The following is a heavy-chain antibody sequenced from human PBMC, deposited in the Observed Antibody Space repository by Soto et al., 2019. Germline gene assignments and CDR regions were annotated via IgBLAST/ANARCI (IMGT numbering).Heavy chain of an antibody. J-gene: IGHJ6*02. CDR1: GGSISSGTDY. V-gene: IGHV4-31*03. Sequence: QVQLQESGPGLVKPSQTLSLTCTVSGGSISSGTDYWSWIRQHPGKGLEWIGYISYSGSTYYNPSLKSRVTISVDTSKNQCSLKLSSVTAADTAVYYCARDSLITMVRSNYYGMDVWGQGTTVTVSS. CDR2: ISYSGST. D-gene: IGHD3-10*01. CDR3: ARDSLITMVRSNYYGMDV.